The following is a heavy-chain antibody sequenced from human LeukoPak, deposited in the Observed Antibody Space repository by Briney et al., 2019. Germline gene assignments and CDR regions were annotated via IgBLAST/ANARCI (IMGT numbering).Heavy chain of an antibody. CDR2: ISGSGGST. Sequence: SGGSLRLSCAASGFTFSSYAMSCVRQAPGKGLEWVSDISGSGGSTYYADSVKGRFTISRDNSKNTLYLQMNSLRAEDTAVYYCAKDAKYYDILTGYSDAFDIWGQGTMVTVSS. D-gene: IGHD3-9*01. V-gene: IGHV3-23*01. CDR3: AKDAKYYDILTGYSDAFDI. J-gene: IGHJ3*02. CDR1: GFTFSSYA.